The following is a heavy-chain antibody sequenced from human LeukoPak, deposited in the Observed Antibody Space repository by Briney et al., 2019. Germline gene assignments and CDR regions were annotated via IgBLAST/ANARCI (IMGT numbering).Heavy chain of an antibody. D-gene: IGHD2-2*01. CDR2: ISSNGGST. V-gene: IGHV3-64*01. CDR3: ARGGGYCSSTSCSYYYYYGMDV. Sequence: GGSLRLSCAASGFTFSSYAMHWVRQAPGKGLEYVSAISSNGGSTCYANSVKGRFTISRDNSKHTLYLQMGSLRAEDMAVYYCARGGGYCSSTSCSYYYYYGMDVWGQGTTVTVSS. J-gene: IGHJ6*02. CDR1: GFTFSSYA.